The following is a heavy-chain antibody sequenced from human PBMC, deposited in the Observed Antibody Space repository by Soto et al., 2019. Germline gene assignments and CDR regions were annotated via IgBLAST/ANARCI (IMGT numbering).Heavy chain of an antibody. V-gene: IGHV3-7*01. D-gene: IGHD7-27*01. CDR1: GFTFSTYW. J-gene: IGHJ4*02. CDR3: ARWDWGGYYFDY. Sequence: GSLRLSCAASGFTFSTYWMGWVLRAPGKGLERVANIKQDGREKYYVDSVKGRFTISRDNAKNSLYLQMNSLRAEDTAVYYCARWDWGGYYFDYWGQGTLVTVSS. CDR2: IKQDGREK.